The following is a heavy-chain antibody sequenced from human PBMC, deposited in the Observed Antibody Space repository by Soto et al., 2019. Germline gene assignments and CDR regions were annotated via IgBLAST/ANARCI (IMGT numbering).Heavy chain of an antibody. D-gene: IGHD2-15*01. V-gene: IGHV4-59*01. CDR2: IYYSGST. CDR3: ARGSYSGFYHYYYMDV. J-gene: IGHJ6*03. CDR1: GGSISSYY. Sequence: QVQLQESGPGLVKPSETLSLTCTVSGGSISSYYWSWIRQPPGKGLEWIGYIYYSGSTNYNPSLKSRVTISVDTSKNQFSLKLSSVTAADTAVYYCARGSYSGFYHYYYMDVWGKGTTVTVSS.